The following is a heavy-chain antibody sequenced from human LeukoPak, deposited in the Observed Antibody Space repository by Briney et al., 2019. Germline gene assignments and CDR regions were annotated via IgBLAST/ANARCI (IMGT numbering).Heavy chain of an antibody. D-gene: IGHD6-6*01. V-gene: IGHV1-2*06. CDR1: GYTFTGYY. J-gene: IGHJ4*02. CDR2: INPNSGGT. CDR3: ARSLYYSSSSGGDY. Sequence: ASVKVSCKASGYTFTGYYMHWVRQAPGQGLEWMGRINPNSGGTNYAQKFQGRVTMTRDTSISTAYMELSRLRSDDTAVYYCARSLYYSSSSGGDYWGQGTLVTVSS.